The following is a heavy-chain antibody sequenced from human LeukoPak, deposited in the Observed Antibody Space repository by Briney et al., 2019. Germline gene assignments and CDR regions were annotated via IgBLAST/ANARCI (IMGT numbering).Heavy chain of an antibody. J-gene: IGHJ4*02. D-gene: IGHD3-22*01. CDR3: ARDDSSGYYPPFDY. CDR2: ISSSGSTI. Sequence: PGGSLRLSCAASGFTFSDYYMSWIRQAPGKGLERVSYISSSGSTIYYADSVKGRFTISRDNAKNSLYLQMNSLRAEDTAVYYCARDDSSGYYPPFDYWGQGTLVTVSS. CDR1: GFTFSDYY. V-gene: IGHV3-11*01.